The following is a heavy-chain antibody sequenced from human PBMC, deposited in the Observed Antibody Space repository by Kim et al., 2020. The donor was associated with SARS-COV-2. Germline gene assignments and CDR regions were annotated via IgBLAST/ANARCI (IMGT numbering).Heavy chain of an antibody. V-gene: IGHV4-34*01. CDR3: ASLGGDY. J-gene: IGHJ4*02. CDR2: INHSGST. D-gene: IGHD3-3*01. Sequence: SETLSLTCAVYGGSFSGYYWSWIRQPPGKGLEWIGEINHSGSTTYNPSLKSRVTISVDTSKNQFSMKLSTVTAADTAGYYCASLGGDYWGQGTLVTVSS. CDR1: GGSFSGYY.